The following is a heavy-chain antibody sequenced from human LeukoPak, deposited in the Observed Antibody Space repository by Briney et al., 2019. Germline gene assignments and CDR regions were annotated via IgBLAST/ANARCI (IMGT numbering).Heavy chain of an antibody. CDR3: ARGTGNYYYYYAMDV. CDR2: INTNGGDT. D-gene: IGHD7-27*01. Sequence: PGGSLRLSCAASGFTFSSYAMHWVRQAPGKGLEAVSGINTNGGDTYFANSVKGRFTISRDNSKNTLYLQMASLRSEDMAVYFCARGTGNYYYYYAMDVWGQGTTVTVSS. J-gene: IGHJ6*02. CDR1: GFTFSSYA. V-gene: IGHV3-64*01.